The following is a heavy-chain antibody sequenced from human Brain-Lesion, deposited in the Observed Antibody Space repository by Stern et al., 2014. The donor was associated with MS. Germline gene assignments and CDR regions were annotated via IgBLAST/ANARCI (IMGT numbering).Heavy chain of an antibody. CDR3: ATLSPGAGGNYYRHFDY. Sequence: QVQLLKPGAEVKKPGASVKVSCKVSGYTLTELSMHWVRQAPRKGLEWMGGFDPEDGETIYAQKFQGRVTMTEDTSTDTAYMELSSLRSEDTAVYYCATLSPGAGGNYYRHFDYWGQGTLVTVSS. V-gene: IGHV1-24*01. CDR1: GYTLTELS. CDR2: FDPEDGET. J-gene: IGHJ4*02. D-gene: IGHD1-26*01.